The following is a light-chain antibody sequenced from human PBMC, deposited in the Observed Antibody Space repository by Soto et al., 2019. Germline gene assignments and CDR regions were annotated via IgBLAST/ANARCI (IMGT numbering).Light chain of an antibody. CDR1: SSDVGRFNL. CDR2: EAN. Sequence: QSALTQPASVSGSPGQSITISCTGTSSDVGRFNLVSWYQQYPGRAPKLMIYEANKRPSGVSNRFSGSKSGNTASLTISGLQAEDEADYYCCSYAGSSTYAFGTGTKVTVL. V-gene: IGLV2-23*01. CDR3: CSYAGSSTYA. J-gene: IGLJ1*01.